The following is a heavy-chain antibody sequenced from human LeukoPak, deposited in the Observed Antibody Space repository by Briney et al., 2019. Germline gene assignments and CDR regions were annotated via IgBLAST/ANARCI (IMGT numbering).Heavy chain of an antibody. D-gene: IGHD3-10*01. J-gene: IGHJ4*02. CDR3: AKGEYGSGSFDY. V-gene: IGHV3-30*18. Sequence: GGSLRLSCAASGFTFSSCGMHWVRQAPGKGLEWVALISYDGSNKYYADSVKGRFTISRDNSKNTLYLQMNSLRAEDTAVYYCAKGEYGSGSFDYWGQGILVTVSS. CDR2: ISYDGSNK. CDR1: GFTFSSCG.